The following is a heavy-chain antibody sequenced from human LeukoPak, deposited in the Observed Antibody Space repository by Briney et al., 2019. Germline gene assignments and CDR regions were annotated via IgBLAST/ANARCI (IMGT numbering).Heavy chain of an antibody. CDR1: GYTFTGYY. J-gene: IGHJ5*02. V-gene: IGHV1-2*02. CDR3: ARVNEPIAAAGQNWFDP. Sequence: ASVKVSCKASGYTFTGYYMHWVRQAPGQGLEWMGWINPNSGGTNYAQKFQGRVTMTRDTSISPAYMELRRLRSDDTAVYYCARVNEPIAAAGQNWFDPWGQGTLVTASS. CDR2: INPNSGGT. D-gene: IGHD6-13*01.